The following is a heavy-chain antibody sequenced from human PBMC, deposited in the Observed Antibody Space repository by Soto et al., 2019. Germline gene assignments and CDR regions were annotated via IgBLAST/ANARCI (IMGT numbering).Heavy chain of an antibody. D-gene: IGHD7-27*01. CDR3: ANIWGSRKDAFDI. Sequence: GGSLRLSCAASGFTFSSYAMSWVRQAPGKGLEWVSAISGSGGSTYYVDSVKGRFTISRDNSKNTLYLQMNSLRAEDTAVYYCANIWGSRKDAFDIWGQGTMVTVSS. CDR1: GFTFSSYA. V-gene: IGHV3-23*01. CDR2: ISGSGGST. J-gene: IGHJ3*02.